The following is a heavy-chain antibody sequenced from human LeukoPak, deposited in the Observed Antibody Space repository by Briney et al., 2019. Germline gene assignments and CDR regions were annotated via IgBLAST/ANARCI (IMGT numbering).Heavy chain of an antibody. Sequence: GGSLRLSCEVTGVSLSSYGMHWVRQAPGKGLEWVAVISYDGSNKYYADSVKGRFTISRDNSKNTLYLQMNSLRAEDTAVYYCAKSNYYDSSGYYDYYYGMDVWGQGTTVTVSS. CDR2: ISYDGSNK. CDR3: AKSNYYDSSGYYDYYYGMDV. D-gene: IGHD3-22*01. J-gene: IGHJ6*02. CDR1: GVSLSSYG. V-gene: IGHV3-30*18.